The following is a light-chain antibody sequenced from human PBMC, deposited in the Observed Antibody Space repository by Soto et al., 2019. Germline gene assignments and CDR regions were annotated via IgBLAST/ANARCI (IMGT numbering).Light chain of an antibody. V-gene: IGKV3-20*01. CDR3: QHYHSSPWT. CDR1: QSVSSTY. CDR2: GAS. J-gene: IGKJ1*01. Sequence: EIVLTQSPGTLSLSPGERATLSCRASQSVSSTYFAWYQQKPGQAPRLLIYGASSRATGIPDRFSGSGSGTDFTLTISRLEPEDFAVYYCQHYHSSPWTFGQGTKVETK.